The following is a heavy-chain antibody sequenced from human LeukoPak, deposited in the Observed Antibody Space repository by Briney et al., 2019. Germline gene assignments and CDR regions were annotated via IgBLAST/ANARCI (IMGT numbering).Heavy chain of an antibody. V-gene: IGHV3-23*01. CDR2: IGSDKKP. D-gene: IGHD3-10*02. CDR3: ARDLHYYVAIDV. CDR1: GFTFSAYA. Sequence: GGSLRLSCEASGFTFSAYAMTWVRQAPGKGLEWVSSIGSDKKPHYSESVKGRFAISRDNSKNILFRHLNSLRAEDTALYYCARDLHYYVAIDVWGQGTTVTVSS. J-gene: IGHJ6*02.